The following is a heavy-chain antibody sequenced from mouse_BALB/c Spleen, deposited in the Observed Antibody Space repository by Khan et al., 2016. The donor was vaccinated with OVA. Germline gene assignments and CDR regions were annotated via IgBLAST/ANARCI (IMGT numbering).Heavy chain of an antibody. D-gene: IGHD1-1*01. CDR1: GFTFSSFG. J-gene: IGHJ3*01. V-gene: IGHV5-17*02. Sequence: VELVESGGGLVQPGGSRKLSCAASGFTFSSFGMHWFRQAPEKGLEWVAYISSGSSTIYYADTVKGRFTISRDNPKNTLFLQMTSLRSEDTAMYYCVRDYYGSSYVAYWGQGTLVTVSA. CDR3: VRDYYGSSYVAY. CDR2: ISSGSSTI.